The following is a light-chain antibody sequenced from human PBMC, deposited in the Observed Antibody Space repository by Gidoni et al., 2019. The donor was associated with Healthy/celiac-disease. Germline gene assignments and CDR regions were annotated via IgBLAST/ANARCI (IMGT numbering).Light chain of an antibody. CDR1: QSVSSN. CDR3: QQYNNWPLYT. V-gene: IGKV3-15*01. CDR2: GAS. J-gene: IGKJ2*01. Sequence: EIVMTQSPATLSVSPGERATLSCRASQSVSSNLDWYQQKPGQAPRLLIYGASTRATGIPARFSGSGSGTEFTLTISSLQSEDFAVYYCQQYNNWPLYTFXQXTKLXIK.